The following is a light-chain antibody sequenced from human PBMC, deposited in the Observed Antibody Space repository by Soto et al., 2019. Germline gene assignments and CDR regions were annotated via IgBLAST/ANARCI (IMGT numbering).Light chain of an antibody. V-gene: IGKV3-15*01. Sequence: EIGITQSPATLSVSPRGSATLSCRASQHVSSNLAWYRQKPGQAPTLLIYRSSTRATGIPARFSGRGSGTEFTLTISSLQSEDFAVYYCQQYNNWPYTFGQGTKLEIK. CDR3: QQYNNWPYT. CDR2: RSS. CDR1: QHVSSN. J-gene: IGKJ2*01.